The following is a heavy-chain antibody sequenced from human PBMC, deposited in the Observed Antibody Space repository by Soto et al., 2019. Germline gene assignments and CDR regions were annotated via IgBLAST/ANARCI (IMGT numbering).Heavy chain of an antibody. CDR3: AKDQYEILTGPNY. CDR2: ISYDGSNK. D-gene: IGHD3-9*01. CDR1: GFTFSGYA. J-gene: IGHJ4*02. V-gene: IGHV3-30-3*01. Sequence: QVQLVESGGGVVQPGRSLRLSCAASGFTFSGYAMHWVRQAPGKGLEWVAVISYDGSNKYYADSVKGRFTISRDNSKNTLYLQMNGLRPEDAAVYYCAKDQYEILTGPNYWDQGTLLTVSS.